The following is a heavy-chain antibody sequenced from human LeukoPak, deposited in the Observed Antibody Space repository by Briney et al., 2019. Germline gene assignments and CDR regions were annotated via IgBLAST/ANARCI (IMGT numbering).Heavy chain of an antibody. D-gene: IGHD5-24*01. CDR3: VRDRWEMAAEI. CDR1: GFTFDDYA. Sequence: PGGSLRLSCAASGFTFDDYAMHWVRQAPGKGLEWVSGISWNSGSIGYADSVKGRFTISRDNSKNTLYLQMNSLRAEDTAVYYCVRDRWEMAAEIWGQGTLVTVSS. J-gene: IGHJ4*02. CDR2: ISWNSGSI. V-gene: IGHV3-9*01.